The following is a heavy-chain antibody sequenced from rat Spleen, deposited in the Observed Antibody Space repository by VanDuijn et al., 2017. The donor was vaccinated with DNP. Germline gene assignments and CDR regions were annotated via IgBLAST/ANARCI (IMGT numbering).Heavy chain of an antibody. V-gene: IGHV3-1*01. D-gene: IGHD1-7*01. CDR3: ARWTRYFDY. J-gene: IGHJ2*01. CDR1: GSSITSNY. CDR2: ISYSGST. Sequence: EVQLQESGPGLVKPSQSLSLTCSVTGSSITSNYWGWIRKFPGNKMEYIGHISYSGSTNNNPSLKSRISITRDTSKNHFFLHLNSVTTEDTATYYCARWTRYFDYWGQGVMVTVSS.